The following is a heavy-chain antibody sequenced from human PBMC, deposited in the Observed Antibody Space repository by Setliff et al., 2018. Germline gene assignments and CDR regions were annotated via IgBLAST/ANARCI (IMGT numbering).Heavy chain of an antibody. D-gene: IGHD1-1*01. CDR3: ARDRLERLDAFDI. V-gene: IGHV1-3*01. J-gene: IGHJ3*02. CDR1: GYTFTSYA. Sequence: ASVKVSCKASGYTFTSYAMHWVRQAPGQRLEWMGWINAGNGNTKYSQKFQGRVTITRDTSASTAYMELSSLRSEDTAVYYCARDRLERLDAFDIWGQGTMVTVSS. CDR2: INAGNGNT.